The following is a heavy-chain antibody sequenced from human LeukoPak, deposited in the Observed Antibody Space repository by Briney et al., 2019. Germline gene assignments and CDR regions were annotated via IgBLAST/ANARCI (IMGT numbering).Heavy chain of an antibody. CDR3: ARRGGGYCSSTSCRYFDY. D-gene: IGHD2-2*01. CDR2: ISGSGGST. CDR1: GFTFSNYA. V-gene: IGHV3-23*01. Sequence: GGSLRLSCAASGFTFSNYAMNWVRQAPGKGLEWISSISGSGGSTYYADSVRGRFTISRDNSKNTLYLQMNSLRAEDTAVYYCARRGGGYCSSTSCRYFDYWGQGTLVTVSS. J-gene: IGHJ4*02.